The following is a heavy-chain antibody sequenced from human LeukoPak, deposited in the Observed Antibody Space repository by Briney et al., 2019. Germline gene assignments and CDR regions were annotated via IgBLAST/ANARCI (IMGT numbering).Heavy chain of an antibody. V-gene: IGHV3-30-3*01. CDR3: ARDRWPQVPATQLAAAFDP. D-gene: IGHD6-13*01. CDR2: ISYDGSNK. CDR1: GFTFSSYA. Sequence: GGSLRLSCAASGFTFSSYAMHWVRQAPGKGLEWVAVISYDGSNKYYADSVKGRFTISRDNSKNTLYLQMNSLRAEDTAVYYCARDRWPQVPATQLAAAFDPWGQGTLVTVSS. J-gene: IGHJ5*02.